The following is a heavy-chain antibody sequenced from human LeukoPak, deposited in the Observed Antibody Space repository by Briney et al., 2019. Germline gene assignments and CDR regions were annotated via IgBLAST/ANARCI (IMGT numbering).Heavy chain of an antibody. D-gene: IGHD3-16*01. Sequence: SETLSLTCAVSGYSLGKNYYWGWIRPPPGKGLEWIGRIYGTGSTSYNPSLMNRVTMSVDTSKNHFSLKLTSVTAADTAVYYCARYDSRGSASTRFDYWGQGILVTISS. CDR1: GYSLGKNYY. J-gene: IGHJ4*02. CDR2: IYGTGST. V-gene: IGHV4-38-2*01. CDR3: ARYDSRGSASTRFDY.